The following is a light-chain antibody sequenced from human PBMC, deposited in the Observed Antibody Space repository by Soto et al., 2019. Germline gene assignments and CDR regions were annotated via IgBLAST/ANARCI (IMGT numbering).Light chain of an antibody. CDR2: GAS. CDR3: QQYGSSSMA. CDR1: QSVSSSY. V-gene: IGKV3-20*01. Sequence: EIVLTQSPGTLSLSPGERATLSCRASQSVSSSYLAWHQQKPGQAPRLLIYGASNRATGIPDRFSGSGSGTDFTLTISRLEPEDFAVYYCQQYGSSSMAFGQGTKVDIK. J-gene: IGKJ1*01.